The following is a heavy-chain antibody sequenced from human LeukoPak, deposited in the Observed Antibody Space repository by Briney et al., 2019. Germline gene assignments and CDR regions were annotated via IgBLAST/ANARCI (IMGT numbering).Heavy chain of an antibody. CDR3: ARRRSYTSSLIDY. J-gene: IGHJ4*02. CDR1: GYSFTNYW. CDR2: IYPGDSDT. V-gene: IGHV5-51*01. D-gene: IGHD6-13*01. Sequence: GESLKISCKGSGYSFTNYWIGWVRQMPGKGLEWMGIIYPGDSDTRYSPSFQGQATISADKSISTAYLQWSSLEASDTAMYYCARRRSYTSSLIDYWGQGTLVTVSS.